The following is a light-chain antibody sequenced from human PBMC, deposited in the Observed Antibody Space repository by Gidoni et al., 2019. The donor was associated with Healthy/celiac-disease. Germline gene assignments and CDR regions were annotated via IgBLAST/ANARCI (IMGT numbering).Light chain of an antibody. CDR1: KLGDKY. Sequence: SYELTQPPSVSVSPGQTASITCSGDKLGDKYACWYQQKPGQSPVLVIYQDNKRPSGIPERFSGSNSGITATLTISGTQAMDEADYYCQAWDSSTAVFGGGTKLTVL. J-gene: IGLJ2*01. CDR3: QAWDSSTAV. V-gene: IGLV3-1*01. CDR2: QDN.